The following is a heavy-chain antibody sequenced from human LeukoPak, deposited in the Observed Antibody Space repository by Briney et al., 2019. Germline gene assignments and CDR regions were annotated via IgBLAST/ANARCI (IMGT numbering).Heavy chain of an antibody. D-gene: IGHD3-3*01. CDR2: ILSSGST. V-gene: IGHV4-59*01. CDR1: GDSISNYY. CDR3: ARGRYDFWTDPGAFDI. Sequence: SETLSLTCSVSGDSISNYYWNWIRQSPGKGLEWIGSILSSGSTHHNPSLASRISLSMDPSKNQFSLKLSSVTAADTAEYYCARGRYDFWTDPGAFDIWGQGTMVTVSS. J-gene: IGHJ3*02.